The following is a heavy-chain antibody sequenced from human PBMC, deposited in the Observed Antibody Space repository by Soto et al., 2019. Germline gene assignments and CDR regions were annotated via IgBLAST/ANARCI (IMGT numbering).Heavy chain of an antibody. CDR1: GFRFSSYS. CDR3: ARHQDIEADTDYHGMDV. CDR2: MSYDGSNK. V-gene: IGHV3-30*03. J-gene: IGHJ6*02. Sequence: GVSLRLSCADSGFRFSSYSMSWVRQAPGKGLEWVAVMSYDGSNKYYADSMKGRFTISRDNSKNTLYLQMNSLRTEDTAVYFCARHQDIEADTDYHGMDVCGQAPT. D-gene: IGHD5-12*01.